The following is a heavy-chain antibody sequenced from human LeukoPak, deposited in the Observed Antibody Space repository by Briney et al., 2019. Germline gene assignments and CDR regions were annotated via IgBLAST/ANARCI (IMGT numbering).Heavy chain of an antibody. Sequence: GRSLRLSCAASGFTFSSYGMHWVRQAPGKGLEWVAVISYDGSNKYYADFLKGRFTISRDNSKNTVYLEMNSLRVEDTAVYYCAKDGGGMGSGWNGPDYWGQGILVTVSS. D-gene: IGHD6-19*01. CDR2: ISYDGSNK. J-gene: IGHJ4*02. CDR1: GFTFSSYG. V-gene: IGHV3-30*18. CDR3: AKDGGGMGSGWNGPDY.